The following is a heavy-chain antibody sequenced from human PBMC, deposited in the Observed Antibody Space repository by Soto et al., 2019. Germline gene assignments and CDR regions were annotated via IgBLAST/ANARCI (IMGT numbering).Heavy chain of an antibody. CDR1: GYAFTSYG. J-gene: IGHJ6*03. D-gene: IGHD3-3*01. V-gene: IGHV1-18*01. CDR3: VRDPMIFGVVNLSYYYYMDV. Sequence: ASVKVSCKASGYAFTSYGISWVRQAPGQGLEWMGWISACNGNTNYSQKFQGRVTITRDTSASTAYMELSSLRSEDTAVYYCVRDPMIFGVVNLSYYYYMDVWGKGTTVTV. CDR2: ISACNGNT.